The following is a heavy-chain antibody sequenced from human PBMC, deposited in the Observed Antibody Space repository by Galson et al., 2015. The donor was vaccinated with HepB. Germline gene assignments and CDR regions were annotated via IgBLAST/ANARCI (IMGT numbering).Heavy chain of an antibody. V-gene: IGHV3-49*03. CDR1: GFTFGDYA. J-gene: IGHJ4*02. CDR2: IRSKAYGGTT. Sequence: SLRLSCAGSGFTFGDYAMSWFRQAPGKGLEWVGFIRSKAYGGTTEYAASVKGRFTISRDDSKSIAYLQMNSLKTEDTAVYYCTRGGSSGWYYFDYWGQGTLVTVSS. D-gene: IGHD6-19*01. CDR3: TRGGSSGWYYFDY.